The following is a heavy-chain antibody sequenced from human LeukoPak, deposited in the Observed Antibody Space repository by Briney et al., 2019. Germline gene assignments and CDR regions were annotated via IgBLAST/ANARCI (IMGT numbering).Heavy chain of an antibody. CDR1: GFTFSSYA. CDR2: ISYDGSNK. V-gene: IGHV3-30*14. J-gene: IGHJ3*02. Sequence: GGSLRLSCAASGFTFSSYAMHWVRQAPGKGLEWVAVISYDGSNKYYADSVKGRFTISRDNSKSTLYNQMNSLRAEDTAVYYCARRWLQSYAFDIWGQGIMVTVSS. CDR3: ARRWLQSYAFDI. D-gene: IGHD5-24*01.